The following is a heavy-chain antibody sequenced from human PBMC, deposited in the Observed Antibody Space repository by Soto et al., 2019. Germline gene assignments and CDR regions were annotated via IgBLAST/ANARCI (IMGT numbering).Heavy chain of an antibody. D-gene: IGHD1-1*01. CDR1: GFTVSSHY. V-gene: IGHV3-53*01. J-gene: IGHJ4*02. Sequence: EVQLVESGGGLIQPGGSLRLSCAASGFTVSSHYMTWVRQAPGKGLEWVSVIYSGGSTYYADSVKGRFTISRDNSKNTLYLQMNSLRAEDTALYYCARDSRNWNFFDYWGQGTLVTVSS. CDR2: IYSGGST. CDR3: ARDSRNWNFFDY.